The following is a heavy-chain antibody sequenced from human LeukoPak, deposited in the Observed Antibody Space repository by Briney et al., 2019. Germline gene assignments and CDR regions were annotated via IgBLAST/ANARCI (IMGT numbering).Heavy chain of an antibody. Sequence: SETLSLTCSVSGGSISNYYWSWIRQPAGKGLEWIGRIYTIASTNYNPSLKSRVTLSVDASKNQFSLRLSSLTAADTAVYYCARGRYCSATICSGGDAFDIWGQGTVVTVSS. CDR3: ARGRYCSATICSGGDAFDI. J-gene: IGHJ3*02. CDR1: GGSISNYY. D-gene: IGHD5-24*01. V-gene: IGHV4-4*07. CDR2: IYTIAST.